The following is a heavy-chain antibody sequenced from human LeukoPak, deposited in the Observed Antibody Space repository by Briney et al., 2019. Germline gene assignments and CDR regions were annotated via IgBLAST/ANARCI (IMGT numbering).Heavy chain of an antibody. J-gene: IGHJ4*02. CDR3: ARAVYQLPYPFDY. CDR1: GNSLTGYY. V-gene: IGHV1-2*02. D-gene: IGHD2-2*01. Sequence: ASVKVSCKASGNSLTGYYMHWVRQAPGQGLEWMGWINPNSGGTNYAQKFQGRVTMTRDTSISTAYMELSRLRSDDTAVYYCARAVYQLPYPFDYWGQGTLVTVSS. CDR2: INPNSGGT.